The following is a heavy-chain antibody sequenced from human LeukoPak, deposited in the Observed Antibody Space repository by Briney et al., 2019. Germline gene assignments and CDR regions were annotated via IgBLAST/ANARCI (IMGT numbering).Heavy chain of an antibody. CDR3: ARLIELWAYMDV. D-gene: IGHD3-16*01. CDR2: IHYSGST. J-gene: IGHJ6*03. CDR1: GGSISSSTYY. V-gene: IGHV4-39*01. Sequence: PSETLSLTCTVSGGSISSSTYYWGWIRQPPGKGLGWIGNIHYSGSTYYNPSLKSRVTISVDTSKNQFSLKLSSVTAADTAVYYCARLIELWAYMDVWGKGTTVTVSS.